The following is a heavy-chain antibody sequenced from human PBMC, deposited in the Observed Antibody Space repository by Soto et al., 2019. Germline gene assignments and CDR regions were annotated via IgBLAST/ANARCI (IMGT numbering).Heavy chain of an antibody. V-gene: IGHV4-39*01. Sequence: QLQLQESGPGLVKPSETLSLTCTVTGGSISSSSSYWGWIRQSPGNGLEWIGNIYYSGSTYYNPSLQSRVTMSVDTSKNQFSLKLTSVTAADTALYYCARLPAVSASSFYGMDVW. CDR2: IYYSGST. D-gene: IGHD2-2*01. J-gene: IGHJ6*01. CDR1: GGSISSSSSY. CDR3: ARLPAVSASSFYGMDV.